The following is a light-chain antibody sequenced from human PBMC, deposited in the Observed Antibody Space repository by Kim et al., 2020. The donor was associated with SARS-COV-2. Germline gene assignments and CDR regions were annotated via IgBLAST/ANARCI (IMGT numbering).Light chain of an antibody. Sequence: EIVLTQSPGTLSLSPGERATLSCRASQSVSSSYLAWYQQKPGQAPRLLIYGASSRATGIPDRFSGSGSGTDFTLTISRLEPEDFAVYYCQQYCSSPPYTFVQGTKLEI. V-gene: IGKV3-20*01. J-gene: IGKJ2*01. CDR1: QSVSSSY. CDR2: GAS. CDR3: QQYCSSPPYT.